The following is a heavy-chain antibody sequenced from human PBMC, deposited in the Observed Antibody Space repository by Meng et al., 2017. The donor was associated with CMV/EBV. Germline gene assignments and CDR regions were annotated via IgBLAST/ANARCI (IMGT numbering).Heavy chain of an antibody. D-gene: IGHD3-10*01. V-gene: IGHV1-46*01. J-gene: IGHJ6*02. CDR2: INPSGGST. CDR3: ARELKVLLWFGELLYAYGMDV. CDR1: GYTFTSYY. Sequence: ASVKVSCKASGYTFTSYYMHWVRQAPGQGLEWMGLINPSGGSTSYAQKFQGRVTMTRDTSTSTVYMEPSSLRSEDTAVYYCARELKVLLWFGELLYAYGMDVWGQGTTVTVSS.